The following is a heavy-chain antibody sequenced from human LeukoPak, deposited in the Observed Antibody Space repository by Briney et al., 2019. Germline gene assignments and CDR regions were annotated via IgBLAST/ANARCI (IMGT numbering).Heavy chain of an antibody. Sequence: ASVKVSCKASGYTFTSYAMHWVRQAPGQRPEWMGWINAGNGNTKYSQKFQGRVTITRDTSASTAYMELSSLRSEDTAVYYCARGQNTPMVRGVIFDYWGQGTLVTVSS. V-gene: IGHV1-3*01. CDR3: ARGQNTPMVRGVIFDY. CDR2: INAGNGNT. D-gene: IGHD3-10*01. CDR1: GYTFTSYA. J-gene: IGHJ4*02.